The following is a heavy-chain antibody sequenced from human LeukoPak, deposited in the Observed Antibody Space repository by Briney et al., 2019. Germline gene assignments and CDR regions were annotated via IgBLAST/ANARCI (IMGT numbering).Heavy chain of an antibody. Sequence: SVKVSCKASGGTFGSYTISWVRQAPGQGLEWMGRIIPILGIANYAQKFQGRVTITADKSTSTAYMELSSLRSEDTAVYYCARPYCSSTSCPHYWYFDLWGRGTLVTVSS. CDR1: GGTFGSYT. J-gene: IGHJ2*01. V-gene: IGHV1-69*02. CDR2: IIPILGIA. D-gene: IGHD2-2*01. CDR3: ARPYCSSTSCPHYWYFDL.